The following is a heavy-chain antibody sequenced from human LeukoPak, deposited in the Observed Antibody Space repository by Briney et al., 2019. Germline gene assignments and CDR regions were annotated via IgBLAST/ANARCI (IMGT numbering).Heavy chain of an antibody. CDR1: GYTFTGYY. D-gene: IGHD2-2*01. CDR2: INPNSGGT. V-gene: IGHV1-2*02. J-gene: IGHJ5*02. CDR3: ARVRPSVVVPAAIYWFDP. Sequence: ASVKVSCKASGYTFTGYYMHWVRQVPGQGLEWMGWINPNSGGTNYAQKFQGRVTMTRDTSISTAYMELSRLRSDDTAVYYCARVRPSVVVPAAIYWFDPWGQGTLVTVSS.